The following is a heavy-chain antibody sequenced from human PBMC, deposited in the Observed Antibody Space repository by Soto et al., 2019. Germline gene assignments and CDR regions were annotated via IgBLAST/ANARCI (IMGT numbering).Heavy chain of an antibody. D-gene: IGHD3-3*01. CDR3: ARGGRDFWSGYDGTYYYYYMDV. CDR1: GCTFSSYW. Sequence: GGSLRLSCAASGCTFSSYWMHWVRQAPGKGLVWVSRINSDGSSTSYADSVKGRFTISRDNAKNTLYLQMNSLRAEDTAVYYCARGGRDFWSGYDGTYYYYYMDVWGKGTTVTVSS. V-gene: IGHV3-74*01. CDR2: INSDGSST. J-gene: IGHJ6*03.